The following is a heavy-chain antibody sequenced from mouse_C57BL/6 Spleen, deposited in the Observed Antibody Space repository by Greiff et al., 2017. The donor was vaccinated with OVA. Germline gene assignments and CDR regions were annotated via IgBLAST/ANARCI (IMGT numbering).Heavy chain of an antibody. V-gene: IGHV1-80*01. CDR1: GYAFSSYW. CDR3: ARRITTVVEGWYFDV. Sequence: VQLQQSGAELVKPGASVKISCKASGYAFSSYWMNWVKQRPGKGLEWIGQIYPGDGDTNYNGKFKGKATLTADKSSSTAYMQLSSLTSEDSAVYFCARRITTVVEGWYFDVWGTGTTVTVSS. CDR2: IYPGDGDT. J-gene: IGHJ1*03. D-gene: IGHD1-1*01.